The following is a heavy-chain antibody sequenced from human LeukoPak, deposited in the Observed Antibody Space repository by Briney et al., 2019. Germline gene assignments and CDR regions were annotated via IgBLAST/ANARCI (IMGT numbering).Heavy chain of an antibody. CDR2: VNSDGSNT. D-gene: IGHD3-22*01. CDR3: ARDWGDSSGYLLDY. V-gene: IGHV3-74*01. J-gene: IGHJ4*02. CDR1: GFTFSSYW. Sequence: GGSLRPSCAAAGFTFSSYWMHWVRQAAGRLLGWVSRVNSDGSNTTYADFVKGRSTTSRDNAKNPLYLQMNSLRAEDTAVYYCARDWGDSSGYLLDYWGQGTLVTVSS.